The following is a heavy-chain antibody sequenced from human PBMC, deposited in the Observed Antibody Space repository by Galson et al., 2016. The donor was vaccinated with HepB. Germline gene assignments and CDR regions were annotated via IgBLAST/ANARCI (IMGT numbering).Heavy chain of an antibody. V-gene: IGHV3-23*01. CDR3: AREVVGSSRLFGMDV. CDR1: GFTFSSYA. D-gene: IGHD6-13*01. J-gene: IGHJ6*02. Sequence: SLRLSCAASGFTFSSYAMSWVRQAPGKGLEWVSGISGSGGSTYYTDSVKGRFTISRDDSKNTIYLQMNSLTKNDTAVYYCAREVVGSSRLFGMDVWGQGTTLIVSS. CDR2: ISGSGGST.